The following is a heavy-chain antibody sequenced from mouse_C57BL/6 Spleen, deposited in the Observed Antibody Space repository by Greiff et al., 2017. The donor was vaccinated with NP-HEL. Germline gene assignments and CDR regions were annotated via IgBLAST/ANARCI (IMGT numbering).Heavy chain of an antibody. CDR2: ISSGSSTI. J-gene: IGHJ4*01. CDR1: GFTFSDYG. CDR3: ARDCTTVGADYAMDY. V-gene: IGHV5-17*01. D-gene: IGHD1-1*01. Sequence: DVKLVESGGGLVKPGGSLKLSCAASGFTFSDYGMHWVRQAPEKGLEWVAYISSGSSTIYYADTVKGRFTISRDNAKNTLFLQMTSLRSEDTAMYYCARDCTTVGADYAMDYWGQGTSVTVSS.